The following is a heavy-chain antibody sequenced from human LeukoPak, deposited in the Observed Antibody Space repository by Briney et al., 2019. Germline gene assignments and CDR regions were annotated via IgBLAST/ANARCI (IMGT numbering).Heavy chain of an antibody. Sequence: ASVKVSCKASGYTFTGYYMHWVRQAPGQGLEWMGWINPNSGGTNYAQKFQGRVTMTRDTSISTAYMELSRLRSDDTAVYYRAYDYGGNSNFDYWGQGTLVTVSS. V-gene: IGHV1-2*02. J-gene: IGHJ4*02. CDR1: GYTFTGYY. D-gene: IGHD4-23*01. CDR3: AYDYGGNSNFDY. CDR2: INPNSGGT.